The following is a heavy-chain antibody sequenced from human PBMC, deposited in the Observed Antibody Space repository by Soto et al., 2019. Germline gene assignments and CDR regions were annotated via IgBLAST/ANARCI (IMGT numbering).Heavy chain of an antibody. Sequence: QLQLQESGPGLVKPSETLSLTCTVSGGSISSSSYYWGWIRQPPGKGLEWIGSIYYSGSTYYNPSLKSRVTISVDTSKNPFSLKLSSVTAADTAVYYCARRTHVLWLHLGELSLSFDYWGQGTLVTVSS. J-gene: IGHJ4*02. CDR1: GGSISSSSYY. V-gene: IGHV4-39*01. CDR2: IYYSGST. D-gene: IGHD3-16*02. CDR3: ARRTHVLWLHLGELSLSFDY.